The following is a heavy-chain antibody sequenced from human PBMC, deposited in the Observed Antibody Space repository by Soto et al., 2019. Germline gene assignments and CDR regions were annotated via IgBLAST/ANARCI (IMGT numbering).Heavy chain of an antibody. J-gene: IGHJ4*02. V-gene: IGHV4-59*01. CDR1: GGSISSYY. D-gene: IGHD2-2*01. CDR2: IYYSGST. Sequence: SETLSLTCTVSGGSISSYYWSWIRQPPGKGLEWIGYIYYSGSTNYNPSLKSRVTISVDTSKNQFSLKLSSVTAADTAVYYCARGKRYQDYWGQGTLVTVSS. CDR3: ARGKRYQDY.